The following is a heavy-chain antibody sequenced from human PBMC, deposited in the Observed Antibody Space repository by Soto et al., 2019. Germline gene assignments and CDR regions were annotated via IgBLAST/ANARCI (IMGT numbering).Heavy chain of an antibody. CDR1: GGTFSSYA. J-gene: IGHJ3*02. Sequence: QVQLVQSGAEVKKPGSSVKVSCKASGGTFSSYAISWVRQAPGQGLEWMGGIIPIFGTANYAQKFQGRVTITADESTSTAYMELSSLRSEETAVYYCARDSTYYYDSSGQLDIWGQGTMVTVSS. CDR2: IIPIFGTA. V-gene: IGHV1-69*01. CDR3: ARDSTYYYDSSGQLDI. D-gene: IGHD3-22*01.